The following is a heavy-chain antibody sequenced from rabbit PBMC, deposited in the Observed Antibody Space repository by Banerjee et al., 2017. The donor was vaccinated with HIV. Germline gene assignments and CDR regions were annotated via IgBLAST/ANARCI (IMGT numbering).Heavy chain of an antibody. V-gene: IGHV1S40*01. CDR2: IYTSSSGST. Sequence: QSLEESGGDLVKPGASLTLTCTASGIDFSSSYYMYWVRQAPGKGLEWIACIYTSSSGSTWYASWAKGRFTISKTSSTAVTLQMTSLTAADTATYFCARAPYLSNTGYAYFNLWGPGTLVTVS. CDR1: GIDFSSSYY. J-gene: IGHJ4*01. D-gene: IGHD1-1*01. CDR3: ARAPYLSNTGYAYFNL.